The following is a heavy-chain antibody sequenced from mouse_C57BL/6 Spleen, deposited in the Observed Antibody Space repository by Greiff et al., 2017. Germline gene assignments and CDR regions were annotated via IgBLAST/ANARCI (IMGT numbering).Heavy chain of an antibody. CDR1: GYTFTDYE. CDR3: TGGLRQFPLWYFDV. D-gene: IGHD2-2*01. J-gene: IGHJ1*03. Sequence: QVQLQQSGAELVRPGASVTLSCKASGYTFTDYEMHWVKQTPVHGLEWIGAIDPETGGTAYNQKFKGKAILTADKYSSTAYMELRSLTSEDSAVYYCTGGLRQFPLWYFDVWGTGTTVTVSS. V-gene: IGHV1-15*01. CDR2: IDPETGGT.